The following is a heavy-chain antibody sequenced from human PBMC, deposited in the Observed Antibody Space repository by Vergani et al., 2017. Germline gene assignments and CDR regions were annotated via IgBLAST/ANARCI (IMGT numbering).Heavy chain of an antibody. Sequence: EVDLVESGGGLVQPGGSLRLSCEASGFTFRNYAMSWVRQAPGKGLEWVSSVSGSSATPYYADSVKGRFIISRDNSKNTLHLQMNSLRADDTAVYYCTKGSRGYTGYFFDYWGQGTLATVSS. D-gene: IGHD5-12*01. CDR3: TKGSRGYTGYFFDY. V-gene: IGHV3-23*04. CDR2: VSGSSATP. J-gene: IGHJ4*02. CDR1: GFTFRNYA.